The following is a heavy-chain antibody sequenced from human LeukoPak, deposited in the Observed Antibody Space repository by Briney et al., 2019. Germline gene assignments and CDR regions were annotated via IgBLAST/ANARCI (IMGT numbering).Heavy chain of an antibody. CDR1: GFTFDDYA. CDR3: AREEVGGYDSRSLYYYYYMDV. D-gene: IGHD5-12*01. V-gene: IGHV3-20*04. CDR2: INWNGGST. Sequence: GGSLRLSCTASGFTFDDYAMHWVRQAPGKGLEWVSGINWNGGSTGYADSVKGRFTISRDNAKNSLYLQMNSLRAEDTALYYCAREEVGGYDSRSLYYYYYMDVWGKGTTVTVSS. J-gene: IGHJ6*03.